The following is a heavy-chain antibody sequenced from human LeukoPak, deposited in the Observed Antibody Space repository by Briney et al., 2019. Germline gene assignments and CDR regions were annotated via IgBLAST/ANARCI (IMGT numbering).Heavy chain of an antibody. CDR1: GFTFSSYA. V-gene: IGHV3-23*01. Sequence: GGSLRLSCAASGFTFSSYAMSWVRQAPGKGLEWVSAISGSGGSTYHADSVKGRFTISRDNSKNTLYLQMNSLRAEDTAVYYCAKDGGYFDWLLSPFFDYWGQGTLVTVSS. CDR2: ISGSGGST. J-gene: IGHJ4*02. D-gene: IGHD3-9*01. CDR3: AKDGGYFDWLLSPFFDY.